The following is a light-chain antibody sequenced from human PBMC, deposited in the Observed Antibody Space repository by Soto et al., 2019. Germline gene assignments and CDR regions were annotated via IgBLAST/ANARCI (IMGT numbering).Light chain of an antibody. Sequence: QSALTQPASVSGSRGQSITISCTGTSSDVGTYNLVSWYQQHPGKAPKLMIYEGSKRPSGVSNRLSGSKSGNTASLTISGLQAEDEADYYCCSYAGSRTLVFGGGTQLTVL. J-gene: IGLJ2*01. V-gene: IGLV2-23*01. CDR2: EGS. CDR3: CSYAGSRTLV. CDR1: SSDVGTYNL.